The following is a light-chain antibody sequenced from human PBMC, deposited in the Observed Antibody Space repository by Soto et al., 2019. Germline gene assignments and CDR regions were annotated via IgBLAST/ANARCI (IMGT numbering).Light chain of an antibody. Sequence: EIVMTQSPATLSVSPGERASLSCRASQSVGSNLACSQQTAGQAPRLLIYGASTRATGIPARFSGSGSGTEFTLTISSLQSEDFAVYSCQQYTSWPYTFGQGTKLEIK. J-gene: IGKJ2*01. CDR2: GAS. V-gene: IGKV3-15*01. CDR1: QSVGSN. CDR3: QQYTSWPYT.